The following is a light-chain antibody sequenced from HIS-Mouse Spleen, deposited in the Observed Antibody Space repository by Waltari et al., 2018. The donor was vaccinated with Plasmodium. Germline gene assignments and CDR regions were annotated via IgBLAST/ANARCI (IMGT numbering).Light chain of an antibody. V-gene: IGLV2-23*01. CDR1: SSDVGSYNL. CDR2: EGS. J-gene: IGLJ3*02. Sequence: QSALTQPASVSGSPGQSITISCTGTSSDVGSYNLVSWYQQHPGKAPKPMIYEGSKRPSGVSKRFSGSKSGNTASLTISGLQAEDEADYYCCSYAGSSNWVFGGGTKLTVL. CDR3: CSYAGSSNWV.